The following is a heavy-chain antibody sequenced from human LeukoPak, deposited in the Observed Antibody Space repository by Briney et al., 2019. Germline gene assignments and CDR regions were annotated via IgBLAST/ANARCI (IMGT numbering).Heavy chain of an antibody. J-gene: IGHJ4*02. CDR2: VYYNGPT. Sequence: TPSETLSLTCSVSGGSISSRSSYRGWVRQSPEKGLEWMGSVYYNGPTYYNPSLVSRVTILRDTSRNQFSLKLSSVTAADTAIYYCTRVAAGGTGGRLFDYWGQGTLVIVSS. CDR1: GGSISSRSSY. V-gene: IGHV4-39*07. D-gene: IGHD1-26*01. CDR3: TRVAAGGTGGRLFDY.